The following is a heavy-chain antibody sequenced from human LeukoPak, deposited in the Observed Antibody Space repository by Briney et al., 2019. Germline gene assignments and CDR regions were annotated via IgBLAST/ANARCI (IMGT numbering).Heavy chain of an antibody. CDR3: AISGSYLRYYFDY. V-gene: IGHV1-69*06. CDR1: GGTFSSYA. CDR2: IIPIFGTA. D-gene: IGHD1-26*01. Sequence: SVKVSCKASGGTFSSYAISWVRQAPGQGLEWMGGIIPIFGTANYAQKFQGRVTMTEDTSTDTAYMELSSLRSEDTAVYYCAISGSYLRYYFDYWGQGTLVTVSS. J-gene: IGHJ4*02.